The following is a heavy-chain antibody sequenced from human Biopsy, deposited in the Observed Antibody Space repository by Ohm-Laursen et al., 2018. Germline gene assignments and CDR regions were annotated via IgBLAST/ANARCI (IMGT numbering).Heavy chain of an antibody. CDR1: GYSFSSYD. CDR2: VNPNSNNT. CDR3: ARGGYDYDY. V-gene: IGHV1-8*01. Sequence: ASVKVSCKASGYSFSSYDINWVRQAAGQGLEWMGWVNPNSNNTRYAQKFQGRVTMTGDTSISTAYLEMSSLRSEYTAVYYCARGGYDYDYWGQGTLVTVSS. D-gene: IGHD5-12*01. J-gene: IGHJ4*02.